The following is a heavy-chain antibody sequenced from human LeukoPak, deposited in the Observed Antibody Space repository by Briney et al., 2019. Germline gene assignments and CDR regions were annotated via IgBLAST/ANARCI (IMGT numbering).Heavy chain of an antibody. CDR3: AKVSGSGGTKYQPFDY. Sequence: GGSLRLSCAASGFTFRNYVIHWVRQAPGKGLEWVSAISGSGGSTYYADSVKGRFTISRDNSKNTLYLQMNSLRAEDTAVYYCAKVSGSGGTKYQPFDYWGQGTLVTVSS. CDR1: GFTFRNYV. D-gene: IGHD2-15*01. CDR2: ISGSGGST. J-gene: IGHJ4*02. V-gene: IGHV3-23*01.